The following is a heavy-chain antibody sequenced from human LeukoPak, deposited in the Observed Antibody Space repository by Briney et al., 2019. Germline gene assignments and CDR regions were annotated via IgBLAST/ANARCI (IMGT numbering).Heavy chain of an antibody. Sequence: GGSLRLSCAASGFTFSSYSMNWVRQAPGKGLEWVSSISSSSSYIYYADSVKGRFTISRDNAKNSLYLQMNSLRAEDTAVYYCTTQDDSGYDLEYYYYYMDVWGKGTTVTVSS. D-gene: IGHD5-12*01. CDR2: ISSSSSYI. CDR3: TTQDDSGYDLEYYYYYMDV. V-gene: IGHV3-21*04. J-gene: IGHJ6*03. CDR1: GFTFSSYS.